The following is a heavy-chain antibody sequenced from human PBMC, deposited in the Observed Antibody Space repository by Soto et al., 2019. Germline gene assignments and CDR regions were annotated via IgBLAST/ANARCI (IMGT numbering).Heavy chain of an antibody. Sequence: QSGGSLRLSCAASGFTFSSYSMNWVRQAPGKGLEWVSYISGSSSTIYYADSVKGRFTISRDNAKNSLYLQMNSLRAEDTAVYYCARDGSSLEKLYRDVYYYYYMDAWGKGTTVTVSS. V-gene: IGHV3-48*01. J-gene: IGHJ6*03. CDR2: ISGSSSTI. CDR1: GFTFSSYS. D-gene: IGHD3-10*01. CDR3: ARDGSSLEKLYRDVYYYYYMDA.